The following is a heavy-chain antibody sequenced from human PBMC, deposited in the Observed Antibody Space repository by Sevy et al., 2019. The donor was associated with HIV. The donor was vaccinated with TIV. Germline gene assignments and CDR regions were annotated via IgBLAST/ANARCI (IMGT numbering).Heavy chain of an antibody. J-gene: IGHJ6*02. CDR3: ATPHQALVPSARGYYYYALDV. CDR2: ISGSGYST. Sequence: GGSLRLSCAGSGFTFSNYAVSWVRQAPGKGLEWVSAISGSGYSTYYADSVKGRFSISRDNSKNILFLQVNSLRADDTAVYFCATPHQALVPSARGYYYYALDVWGQGTTVTVSS. V-gene: IGHV3-23*01. CDR1: GFTFSNYA. D-gene: IGHD1-26*01.